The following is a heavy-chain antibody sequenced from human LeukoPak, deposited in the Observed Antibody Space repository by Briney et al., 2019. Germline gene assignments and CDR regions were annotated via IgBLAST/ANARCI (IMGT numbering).Heavy chain of an antibody. J-gene: IGHJ6*02. CDR3: ATWAFYHSLDV. Sequence: GGALRVSFEASGFIFDAYARHGVRQAPCKGGEGVSIINKDSSDKYYADSVKGRFTISRDNSNTSLYLQMNSLRSEDTALYYCATWAFYHSLDVWGQGTTVTVSS. CDR2: INKDSSDK. V-gene: IGHV3-43*02. D-gene: IGHD1-26*01. CDR1: GFIFDAYA.